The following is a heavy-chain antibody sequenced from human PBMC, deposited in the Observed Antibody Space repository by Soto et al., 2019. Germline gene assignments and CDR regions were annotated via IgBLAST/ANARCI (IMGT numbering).Heavy chain of an antibody. CDR3: ARDLEQYYYYGMDV. J-gene: IGHJ6*02. V-gene: IGHV1-18*01. D-gene: IGHD6-13*01. Sequence: ASVKVSCKASGYTLTSYGISWVRQAPGQGLEWMGWISAYNGNTNYAQKLQGRVTMTTDTSTSTAYMELRSLRSDDTAVYYCARDLEQYYYYGMDVWGQGTTVTVSS. CDR2: ISAYNGNT. CDR1: GYTLTSYG.